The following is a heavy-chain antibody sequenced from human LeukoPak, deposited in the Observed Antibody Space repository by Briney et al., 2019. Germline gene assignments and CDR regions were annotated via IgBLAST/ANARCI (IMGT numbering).Heavy chain of an antibody. Sequence: SETLSLTCTVSGGSISSSSYFWGWIRQPPGKGLEWIGSIYYSGDTYYNPSLKSRVTISVDTSKNQFSLKLTSVTAADTAVYYCARQQYCTSTSCYRLDWFDPWGQGTLVTVSS. J-gene: IGHJ5*02. CDR2: IYYSGDT. CDR1: GGSISSSSYF. V-gene: IGHV4-39*01. D-gene: IGHD2-2*01. CDR3: ARQQYCTSTSCYRLDWFDP.